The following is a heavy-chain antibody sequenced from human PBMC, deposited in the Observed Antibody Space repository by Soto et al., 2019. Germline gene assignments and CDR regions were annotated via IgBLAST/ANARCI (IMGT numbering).Heavy chain of an antibody. J-gene: IGHJ6*02. CDR1: GYTFTSYY. Sequence: ASVKVSCKASGYTFTSYYMHWVRQAPGQGLEWMGIINPSGGSTSYAQKFQGRVTMTRDTSTSTVYMELSSLRSEDTAVYYCARDSQDYDILTGYCTGYYYYGMDVWGQGTTVTVSS. CDR2: INPSGGST. CDR3: ARDSQDYDILTGYCTGYYYYGMDV. V-gene: IGHV1-46*01. D-gene: IGHD3-9*01.